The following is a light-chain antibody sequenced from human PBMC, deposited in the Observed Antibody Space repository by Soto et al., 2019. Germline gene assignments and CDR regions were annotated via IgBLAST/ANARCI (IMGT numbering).Light chain of an antibody. V-gene: IGKV3-11*01. CDR1: QSVSSY. J-gene: IGKJ4*01. CDR3: QQYGSAPFT. CDR2: AAS. Sequence: EIVLTQSPATLSLSPGERATLSCRASQSVSSYLAWYQQKPGQAPRLLIYAASNRATGIPARFSGSGSRTDFTLTISSLEPEDFAVYYCQQYGSAPFTFGGGTKVDIK.